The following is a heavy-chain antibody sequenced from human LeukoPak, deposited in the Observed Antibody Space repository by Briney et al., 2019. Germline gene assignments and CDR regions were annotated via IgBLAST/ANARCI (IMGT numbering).Heavy chain of an antibody. CDR1: GGSFSGYY. CDR2: INHSGST. Sequence: SETLSLTRAVYGGSFSGYYWSWIRQPPGKGLEWIGEINHSGSTNYNPSLKSRVTISVDTSKNQFSLKLSSVTAADTAVYYCARSLRYFDWLFPHYWGQGTLVTVSS. CDR3: ARSLRYFDWLFPHY. V-gene: IGHV4-34*01. J-gene: IGHJ4*02. D-gene: IGHD3-9*01.